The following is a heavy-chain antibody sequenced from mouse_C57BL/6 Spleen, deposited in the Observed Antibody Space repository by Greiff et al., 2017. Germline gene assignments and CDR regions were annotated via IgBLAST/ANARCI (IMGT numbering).Heavy chain of an antibody. Sequence: VQLQQPGAELVKPGASVKLSCKASGYTFTSYWMHWVKQRPGQGLEWIGMIHPNSGSTNYNEKFKSKATLTVDKSSSTAYMQLSSLTSEDSAVYYCARGFITTVDAMDYWGQGTSVTVSS. CDR3: ARGFITTVDAMDY. J-gene: IGHJ4*01. D-gene: IGHD1-1*01. CDR2: IHPNSGST. CDR1: GYTFTSYW. V-gene: IGHV1-64*01.